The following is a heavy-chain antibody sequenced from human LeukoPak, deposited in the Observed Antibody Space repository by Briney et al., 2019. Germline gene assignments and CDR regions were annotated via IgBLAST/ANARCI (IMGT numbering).Heavy chain of an antibody. Sequence: SVKVSCKASGGSFTFTSHAISWVRQAPGQGLEWMGGLIPIYGSANYAQKFQGRVTITSDESTRTVFMELSSLRPEDSAVYYCAGFFYDNSGDAFDIWGQGTMVTVSS. D-gene: IGHD3-22*01. CDR2: LIPIYGSA. V-gene: IGHV1-69*13. CDR3: AGFFYDNSGDAFDI. J-gene: IGHJ3*02. CDR1: GGSFTFTSHA.